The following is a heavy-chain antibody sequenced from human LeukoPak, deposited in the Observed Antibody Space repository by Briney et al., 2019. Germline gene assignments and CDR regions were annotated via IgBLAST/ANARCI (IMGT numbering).Heavy chain of an antibody. Sequence: ASVKVSCKASGYTFTGYYMHLVRQAPGQGLEWMGWINPNSGGTNYAQKFQGRVTMTRDTAISTAYMELSRLRSDDTAVYYCARVRGSYLDAFDIWGQRTMVTVSS. CDR2: INPNSGGT. CDR1: GYTFTGYY. V-gene: IGHV1-2*02. J-gene: IGHJ3*02. CDR3: ARVRGSYLDAFDI. D-gene: IGHD1-26*01.